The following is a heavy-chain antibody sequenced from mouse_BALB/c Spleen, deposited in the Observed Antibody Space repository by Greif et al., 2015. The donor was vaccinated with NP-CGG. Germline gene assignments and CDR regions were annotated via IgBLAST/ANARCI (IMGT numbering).Heavy chain of an antibody. CDR2: IHPANGDT. CDR3: GNAYYRSLGFAC. CDR1: GFNIKDTY. Sequence: VQLQQSGAELVKPGASVKLSCTVSGFNIKDTYMHWVKQRPEQGLEWIGRIHPANGDTKYDPKFQGKATITADTSSNTAYLQLSSLTSGDTAVYYCGNAYYRSLGFACWGQGTLVTVSS. D-gene: IGHD2-14*01. V-gene: IGHV14-3*02. J-gene: IGHJ3*01.